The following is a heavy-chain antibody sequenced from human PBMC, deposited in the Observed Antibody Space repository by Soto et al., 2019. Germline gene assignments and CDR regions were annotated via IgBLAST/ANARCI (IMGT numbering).Heavy chain of an antibody. D-gene: IGHD2-2*02. Sequence: PGESLKISCKGSGYSFTSYWISWVRQMPGKGLEWMGRIDPSDSYTNYSPSFQGHVAFSADKSISTAYLQWSSLKASDTAMYYCARHAGGAKYCTNTSCYIPSLPWFDPWGRGTLVTVSS. CDR2: IDPSDSYT. J-gene: IGHJ5*02. V-gene: IGHV5-10-1*01. CDR3: ARHAGGAKYCTNTSCYIPSLPWFDP. CDR1: GYSFTSYW.